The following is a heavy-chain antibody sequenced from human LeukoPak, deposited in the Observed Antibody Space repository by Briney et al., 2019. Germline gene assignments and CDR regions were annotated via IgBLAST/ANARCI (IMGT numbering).Heavy chain of an antibody. CDR3: VRAPPYYDILTGYHDAFDI. CDR1: GGTFSSYA. CDR2: IIPIFGTA. V-gene: IGHV1-69*13. J-gene: IGHJ3*02. D-gene: IGHD3-9*01. Sequence: SVKVSCKASGGTFSSYAISWVRQAPGQGLEWMGGIIPIFGTANYAQKFQGRVTITADESTSTAYMELSSLRSEDTAVYYCVRAPPYYDILTGYHDAFDIWGQGTMVTVSS.